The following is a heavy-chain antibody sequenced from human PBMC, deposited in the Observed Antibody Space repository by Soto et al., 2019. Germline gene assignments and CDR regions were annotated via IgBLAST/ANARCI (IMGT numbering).Heavy chain of an antibody. CDR2: INKDGSDR. V-gene: IGHV3-7*04. CDR3: ARGGGNFDH. CDR1: GFTFSGAW. D-gene: IGHD3-16*01. J-gene: IGHJ4*02. Sequence: EVQLVESGGGLVQPGESLRLTCAASGFTFSGAWMSWVRQAPGKGLEWVANINKDGSDRFYVDSVKGRFTISRDNAKNSLYFQMNSLRADETAVYYCARGGGNFDHWGQGTLVTVSS.